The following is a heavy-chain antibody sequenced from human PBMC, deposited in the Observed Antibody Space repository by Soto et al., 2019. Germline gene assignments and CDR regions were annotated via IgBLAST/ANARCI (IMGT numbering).Heavy chain of an antibody. J-gene: IGHJ4*02. D-gene: IGHD6-13*01. CDR1: GGSISSYY. CDR3: GRETYSSSWYYFDY. CDR2: IYYSGST. V-gene: IGHV4-59*01. Sequence: SETLSLTCTVSGGSISSYYWSWIRQPPGKGLEWIGYIYYSGSTNYNPSLKSRVTISVDTSKNQFSLKLSSVTAADTAVYYCGRETYSSSWYYFDYWGQGTLVTVSS.